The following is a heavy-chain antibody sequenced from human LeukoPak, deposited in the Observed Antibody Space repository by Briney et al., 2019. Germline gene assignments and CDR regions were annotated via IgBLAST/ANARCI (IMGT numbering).Heavy chain of an antibody. Sequence: GRSVRLSCAASGFTFSSYGMHWVRQAPGKGLEWVAVISYDGSNKYYADSVKGRFTISRDNSKNTLYLQMNSLRAEDTAVYYCATWVSLDYWGQGTLVTVSS. CDR1: GFTFSSYG. CDR3: ATWVSLDY. J-gene: IGHJ4*02. CDR2: ISYDGSNK. V-gene: IGHV3-30*03. D-gene: IGHD3-16*01.